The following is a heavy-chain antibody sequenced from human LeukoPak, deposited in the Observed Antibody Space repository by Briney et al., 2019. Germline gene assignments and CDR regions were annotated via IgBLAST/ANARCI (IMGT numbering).Heavy chain of an antibody. J-gene: IGHJ4*02. CDR3: ARHVRGTTRNYYFDY. Sequence: TFSSYALSSIRQPPGKGLEWNGSSYYSWSTYYNPSLKSRVTISVDTSKNQFSLKLSSVTAADTAVYYCARHVRGTTRNYYFDYWGQGTLVGVSS. CDR1: TFSSYA. CDR2: SYYSWST. V-gene: IGHV4-39*01. D-gene: IGHD1-1*01.